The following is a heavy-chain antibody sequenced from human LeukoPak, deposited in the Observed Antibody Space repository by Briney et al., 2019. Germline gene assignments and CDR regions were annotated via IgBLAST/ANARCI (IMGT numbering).Heavy chain of an antibody. D-gene: IGHD1-1*01. CDR2: IKPDGSEK. J-gene: IGHJ4*02. CDR3: ARDDGLRTVDY. CDR1: GVTFCSDC. V-gene: IGHV3-7*01. Sequence: GGAPRVSCAESGVTFCSDCLSCVSPRQGEGLERGANIKPDGSEKYYVDSMKGRFNISRDNAKNSLYLQMNSLRAEDTAVYFCARDDGLRTVDYWGQGTPVTVSS.